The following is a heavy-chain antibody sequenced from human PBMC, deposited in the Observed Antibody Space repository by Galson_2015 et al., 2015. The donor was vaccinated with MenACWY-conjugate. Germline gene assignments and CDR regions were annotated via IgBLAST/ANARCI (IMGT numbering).Heavy chain of an antibody. J-gene: IGHJ3*01. CDR3: AHSPYCSTTSCYAARAFDV. Sequence: PALVKPTQTLALTCTFSGSSLSTSRVGVGWIRQPPGQALEWLSLIYWDDDKRYSPSLKSRLTITKDTSKNQVVLSMTNMDPVDTATYHCAHSPYCSTTSCYAARAFDVWGQGTVVTVSS. D-gene: IGHD2-2*01. CDR2: IYWDDDK. CDR1: GSSLSTSRVG. V-gene: IGHV2-5*02.